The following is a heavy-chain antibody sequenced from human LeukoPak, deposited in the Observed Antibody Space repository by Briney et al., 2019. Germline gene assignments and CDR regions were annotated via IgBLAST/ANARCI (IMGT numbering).Heavy chain of an antibody. J-gene: IGHJ3*02. CDR1: GFIVSNNY. CDR2: IKQDGSEK. V-gene: IGHV3-7*01. D-gene: IGHD5-24*01. Sequence: PGGSLRLSCVASGFIVSNNYMSWVRQAPGKGLEWVANIKQDGSEKYYVDSVKGRFTISRDNAKNSLYLQMNSLRAEDTAVYYCARESRRWREFDIWGQGTMVTVSS. CDR3: ARESRRWREFDI.